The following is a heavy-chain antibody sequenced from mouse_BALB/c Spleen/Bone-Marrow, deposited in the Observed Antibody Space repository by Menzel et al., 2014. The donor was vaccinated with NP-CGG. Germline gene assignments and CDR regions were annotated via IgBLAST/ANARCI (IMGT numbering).Heavy chain of an antibody. CDR1: GYTFTIYW. CDR3: TRSTGFYYGMDY. J-gene: IGHJ4*01. Sequence: VQLQQSGTVLARPGASVKVSCKASGYTFTIYWMHWVKQRPGQGLEWIGTIYPGNNDTNYNQKFKGKAKLTAVASTSTAYMELSSLTNEDSAAYYCTRSTGFYYGMDYWGQGTSVTVSS. V-gene: IGHV1-5*01. CDR2: IYPGNNDT.